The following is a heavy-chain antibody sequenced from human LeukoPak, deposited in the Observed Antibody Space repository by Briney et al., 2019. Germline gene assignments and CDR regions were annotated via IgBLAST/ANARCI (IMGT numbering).Heavy chain of an antibody. CDR3: ARSYYDFWSGYYTNLYYFDY. V-gene: IGHV1-8*03. J-gene: IGHJ4*02. CDR1: GYSFTSYD. Sequence: ASVKVSCKASGYSFTSYDINWVRQATGPGLEWMGWMNPNSGNTGYAQKFQGRVTITRNTSISTAYMELSSLRSEDTAVYYCARSYYDFWSGYYTNLYYFDYWGQGTLVTVSS. CDR2: MNPNSGNT. D-gene: IGHD3-3*01.